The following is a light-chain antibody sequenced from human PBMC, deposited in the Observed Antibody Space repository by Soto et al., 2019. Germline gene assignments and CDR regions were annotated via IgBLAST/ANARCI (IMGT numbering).Light chain of an antibody. V-gene: IGKV3-15*01. CDR3: QQYNNWPLT. Sequence: EIVMTQSPATLSVSPGGRATLSCRASQSISDTLAWYQQKPGQAPRLLIYGASTRATAIPARFSGSGSGTEFTLTISSLQSEDSAVYYCQQYNNWPLTFGGGTKVDIK. J-gene: IGKJ4*01. CDR1: QSISDT. CDR2: GAS.